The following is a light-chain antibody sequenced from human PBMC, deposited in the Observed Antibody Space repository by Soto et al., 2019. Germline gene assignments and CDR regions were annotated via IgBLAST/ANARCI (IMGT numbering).Light chain of an antibody. CDR3: LQHNSDPPT. Sequence: DIQMTQSPSSLSASVCDRVTITCRASPGIRKDLGWYQQKPGKAPKRRIYAASSLQSGVPSRFSGSGSGTEFPLTISSLQHEDFSTYYCLQHNSDPPTFGQGTKVEIK. CDR1: PGIRKD. V-gene: IGKV1-17*01. J-gene: IGKJ1*01. CDR2: AAS.